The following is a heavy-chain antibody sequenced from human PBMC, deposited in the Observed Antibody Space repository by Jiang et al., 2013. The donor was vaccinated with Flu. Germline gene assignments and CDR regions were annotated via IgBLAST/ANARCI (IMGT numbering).Heavy chain of an antibody. CDR2: IYYSGST. J-gene: IGHJ3*02. D-gene: IGHD2-8*02. V-gene: IGHV4-39*01. CDR3: ARHNLLEPGYWAFDI. Sequence: SGLVKPSETLSLTCTVSGGSISSSSYYWGWIRQPPGKGLEWIGSIYYSGSTYYNPSLKSRVTISVDTSKNQFSLKLSSVTAADTAVYYCARHNLLEPGYWAFDIWGQGTVVTVSS. CDR1: GGSISSSSYY.